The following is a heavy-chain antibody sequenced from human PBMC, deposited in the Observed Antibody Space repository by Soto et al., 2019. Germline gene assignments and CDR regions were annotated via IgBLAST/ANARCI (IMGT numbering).Heavy chain of an antibody. CDR3: ASQDYSSSTDASFLVNGYFDL. V-gene: IGHV4-4*02. Sequence: QMQLQESGPGLVKPSGTLSLTCGVSGGSISSSKWWTWVRQPPGKGPEWIGEIYHSGSTNYNPSLTSRVTISLDKSNNQPSLTLTSVTAADTAVYYCASQDYSSSTDASFLVNGYFDLWGRGILVTVYS. D-gene: IGHD6-6*01. CDR2: IYHSGST. J-gene: IGHJ2*01. CDR1: GGSISSSKW.